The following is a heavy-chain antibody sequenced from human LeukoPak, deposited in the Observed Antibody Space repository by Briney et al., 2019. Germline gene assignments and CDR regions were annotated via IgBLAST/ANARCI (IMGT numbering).Heavy chain of an antibody. J-gene: IGHJ4*02. D-gene: IGHD5-18*01. Sequence: GGSLRLSCAASGFTFSSYAMSWVRQAPGKGLEWVSAICYSGGNTFYADSVKGRFTISRDNSKHTLYLQMNSIRAEDTAVYYCAMDTAMALAYWGQGTLVTVSS. CDR1: GFTFSSYA. CDR2: ICYSGGNT. V-gene: IGHV3-23*01. CDR3: AMDTAMALAY.